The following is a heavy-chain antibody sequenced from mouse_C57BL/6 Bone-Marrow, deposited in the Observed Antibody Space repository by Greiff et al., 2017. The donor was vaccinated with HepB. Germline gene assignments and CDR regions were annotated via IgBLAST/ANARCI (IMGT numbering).Heavy chain of an antibody. CDR2: ISYDGSN. D-gene: IGHD2-5*01. CDR3: ARDPYSYYSNLDWYFDV. V-gene: IGHV3-6*01. J-gene: IGHJ1*03. Sequence: EVKLVESGPGLVKPSQSLSLTCSVTGYSITSGYYWNWIRQFPGNKLEWMGYISYDGSNNYNPSLKNRISITRDTSKNQFFLKLNSVTTEDTATYYCARDPYSYYSNLDWYFDVWGTGTTVTVSS. CDR1: GYSITSGYY.